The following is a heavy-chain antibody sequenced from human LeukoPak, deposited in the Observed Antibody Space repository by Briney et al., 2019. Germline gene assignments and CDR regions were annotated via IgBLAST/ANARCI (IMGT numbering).Heavy chain of an antibody. J-gene: IGHJ3*02. CDR2: IIPLFGSA. CDR3: ARDWRDYYDSSGYYYQAFDI. CDR1: GGTFSSYT. V-gene: IGHV1-69*01. Sequence: SVKVSCKASGGTFSSYTIAWVRQAPGQGLEWLGGIIPLFGSANYAQKFQGRVTITADESTSTAYMELSSLRSEDTAVYYCARDWRDYYDSSGYYYQAFDIWGQGAMATVSS. D-gene: IGHD3-22*01.